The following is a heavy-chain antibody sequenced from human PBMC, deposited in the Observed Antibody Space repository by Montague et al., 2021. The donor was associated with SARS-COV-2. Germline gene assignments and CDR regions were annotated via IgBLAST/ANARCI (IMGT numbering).Heavy chain of an antibody. V-gene: IGHV6-1*01. Sequence: CAISGDSVSSSRVAWSWIRQSPSRGLEWLGRTYYRSRWYDDYAASVKGRITMNPDTAKNHFSLQLNSVTPEDTAVYYCARGNWEKVTGTTSDYLYYFDRWGQGTLVTVSS. J-gene: IGHJ4*02. CDR3: ARGNWEKVTGTTSDYLYYFDR. D-gene: IGHD1-7*01. CDR2: TYYRSRWYD. CDR1: GDSVSSSRVA.